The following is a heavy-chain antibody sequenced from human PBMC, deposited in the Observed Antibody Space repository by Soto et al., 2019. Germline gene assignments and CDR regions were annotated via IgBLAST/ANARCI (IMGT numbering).Heavy chain of an antibody. CDR1: GFAFHTYA. CDR3: AKERMSYHSVWDAFDV. Sequence: GGSLRLSCAASGFAFHTYAMSWVRQAPGKGPEWVSSIGAGDTYYADSVTGRFTISRDDSKSTLFLQMNSLRAEDTAVYYCAKERMSYHSVWDAFDVGGQGTLVPVSS. D-gene: IGHD3-16*02. CDR2: IGAGDT. V-gene: IGHV3-23*01. J-gene: IGHJ3*01.